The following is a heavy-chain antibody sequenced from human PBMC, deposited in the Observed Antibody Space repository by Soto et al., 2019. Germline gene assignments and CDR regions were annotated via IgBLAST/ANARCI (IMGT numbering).Heavy chain of an antibody. CDR1: GGSISGYY. CDR3: ARHRGPAPVY. V-gene: IGHV4-39*01. Sequence: SETLSLTCTVSGGSISGYYWTWIRQPPGKGLEWVGSLFYGGTTDYNPSLKSRLTMSLDTSKNHFSLKLRSVTAADTAVYYCARHRGPAPVYWGQGTLVTVSS. J-gene: IGHJ4*02. CDR2: LFYGGTT. D-gene: IGHD3-10*01.